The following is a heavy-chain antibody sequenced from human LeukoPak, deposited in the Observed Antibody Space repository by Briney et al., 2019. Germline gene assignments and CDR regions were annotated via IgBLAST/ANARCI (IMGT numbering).Heavy chain of an antibody. CDR3: TTDWYYYDSSGYYPIF. D-gene: IGHD3-22*01. V-gene: IGHV3-15*01. CDR1: GFTFSDAW. CDR2: IKSKSDGGTT. Sequence: GGSLRLSCAASGFTFSDAWMSWVRQAPGKGLEWVGRIKSKSDGGTTDCAASVKGRFTISRDDSKNTLYLQMDSLKTEDTAVYYCTTDWYYYDSSGYYPIFWGQGTLVTVSS. J-gene: IGHJ4*02.